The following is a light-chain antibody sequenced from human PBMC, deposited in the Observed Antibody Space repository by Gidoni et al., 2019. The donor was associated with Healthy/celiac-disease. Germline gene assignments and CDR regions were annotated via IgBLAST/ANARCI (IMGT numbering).Light chain of an antibody. V-gene: IGKV1-39*01. Sequence: IQIILSPSSLSASVGDRVTITCRASQSISSYLNWYQQKPGKAPKLLIYDASSLQSGVPARFSGSGSGTDFTLTISSLEPEDFATYYCQQSYNTMFTFGQXTRLEIK. CDR2: DAS. CDR1: QSISSY. CDR3: QQSYNTMFT. J-gene: IGKJ5*01.